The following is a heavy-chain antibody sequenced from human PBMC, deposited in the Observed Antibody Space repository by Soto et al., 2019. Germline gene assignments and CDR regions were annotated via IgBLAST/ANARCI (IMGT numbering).Heavy chain of an antibody. Sequence: QVQLQESGPGLVKPSETLSLTCSVSDGSVNSGNYYWSWIRQPPGKGLEWIGHIYYIGTTDYNPSLKSRVTISVDTCKNQFSLKVTSVTAADTAVYFCAREEKQLSRYGGDFDYWGQGILVTVSS. CDR2: IYYIGTT. CDR1: DGSVNSGNYY. D-gene: IGHD3-16*01. V-gene: IGHV4-61*01. J-gene: IGHJ4*02. CDR3: AREEKQLSRYGGDFDY.